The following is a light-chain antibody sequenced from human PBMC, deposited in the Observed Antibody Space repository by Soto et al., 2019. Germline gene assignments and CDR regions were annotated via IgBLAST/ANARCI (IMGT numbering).Light chain of an antibody. CDR1: QSVSRNY. CDR2: GAS. Sequence: EIVLTQSPGTLSLSPGERATLYCRVSQSVSRNYLAWYQQRPGQAPTLXIYGASSRETGILDRFSGSGSGTEFTLTISRLEPEDFAVYYCQQYFSSTWAFGQGTKVDIK. CDR3: QQYFSSTWA. J-gene: IGKJ1*01. V-gene: IGKV3-20*01.